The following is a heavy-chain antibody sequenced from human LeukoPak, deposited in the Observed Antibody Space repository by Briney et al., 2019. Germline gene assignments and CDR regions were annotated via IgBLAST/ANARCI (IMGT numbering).Heavy chain of an antibody. D-gene: IGHD6-13*01. CDR3: ARQNPAASGQGLDY. J-gene: IGHJ4*02. CDR1: GDSISSYY. V-gene: IGHV4-59*08. Sequence: PSETLSLTCTVSGDSISSYYWSWVRQPPGKGLEWIGYIFYSGTTNYNPSLKSRVTISVDTSKNQFSLKLTSVTAADTAVYYCARQNPAASGQGLDYWGQGTLVTVSS. CDR2: IFYSGTT.